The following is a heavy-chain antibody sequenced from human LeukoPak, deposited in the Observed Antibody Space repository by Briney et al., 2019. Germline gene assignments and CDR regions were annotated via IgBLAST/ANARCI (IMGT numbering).Heavy chain of an antibody. J-gene: IGHJ4*02. CDR3: ATYGVAVRALDY. V-gene: IGHV3-7*05. D-gene: IGHD6-19*01. CDR2: IKLDGSEK. CDR1: GFTFSKYW. Sequence: AGGSLRLSCVVSGFTFSKYWMSWVRQAPGKGPEWVANIKLDGSEKYYVDSVRGRFTISRDNAKNSLYLQMNSLRAEDTAVYYCATYGVAVRALDYWGQGTLVTVSS.